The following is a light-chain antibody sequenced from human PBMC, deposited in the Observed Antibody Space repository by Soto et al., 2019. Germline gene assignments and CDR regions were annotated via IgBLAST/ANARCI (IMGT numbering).Light chain of an antibody. CDR2: EVS. J-gene: IGLJ2*01. CDR1: SSDVGSYNL. Sequence: QSVLTQPASVSGSPGQSITISCTGTSSDVGSYNLVSWYQQYPGKAPKLMIYEVSKRPSGVSNRFSGSKSGNTASLTISWFQAEDEADYYCCSYAGSSTLVFGGGTKVTVL. V-gene: IGLV2-23*02. CDR3: CSYAGSSTLV.